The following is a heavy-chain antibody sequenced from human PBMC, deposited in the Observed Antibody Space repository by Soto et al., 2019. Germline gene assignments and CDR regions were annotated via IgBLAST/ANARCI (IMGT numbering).Heavy chain of an antibody. D-gene: IGHD4-17*01. Sequence: SETLSLTCAVSGGSISSGGYSWSWIRQPPGKGLEWIGYIYHSGSTYYNPSLKSRVTISVDRSKNQFSLTLSSVTAADTAVYYCARAPNFDYGARYYFDYWGQGTLVTVSS. CDR3: ARAPNFDYGARYYFDY. CDR2: IYHSGST. V-gene: IGHV4-30-2*01. CDR1: GGSISSGGYS. J-gene: IGHJ4*02.